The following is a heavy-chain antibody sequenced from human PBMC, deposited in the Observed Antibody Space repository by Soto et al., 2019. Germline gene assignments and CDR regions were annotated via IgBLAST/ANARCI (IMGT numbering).Heavy chain of an antibody. CDR1: GGAISSYY. J-gene: IGHJ4*02. CDR2: LYNTDSGST. V-gene: IGHV4-59*01. Sequence: QVQLQESGPGLVKPSETLSLTCTVSGGAISSYYFPWIRQHPGKGLEWIGYLYNTDSGSTNYNPSIKSGVTISRDMSKNHFSLKLSFVTAADTAVYYCMRGSHLDDWGQGALVTVSS. CDR3: MRGSHLDD.